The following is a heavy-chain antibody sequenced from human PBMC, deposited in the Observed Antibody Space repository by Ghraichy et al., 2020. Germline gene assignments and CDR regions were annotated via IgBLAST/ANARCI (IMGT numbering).Heavy chain of an antibody. J-gene: IGHJ6*02. Sequence: SETLSLTCTVSGGSISSSSYYWGWIRQPPGKGLEWIGSIYYSGSTYYNPSLKSRVTISVDTSKNQFSLKLSSVTAADTAVYYCAKRTRTSHGDYYYYGMDVWGQGTTVTVSS. V-gene: IGHV4-39*01. CDR2: IYYSGST. D-gene: IGHD2-2*01. CDR3: AKRTRTSHGDYYYYGMDV. CDR1: GGSISSSSYY.